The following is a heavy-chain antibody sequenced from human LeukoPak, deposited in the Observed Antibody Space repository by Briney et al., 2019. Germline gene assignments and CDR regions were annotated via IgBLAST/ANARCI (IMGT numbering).Heavy chain of an antibody. CDR1: GFTISYYE. Sequence: GGSLRLSCAASGFTISYYEMNWVRQAPGKGLEWVSSISSDINFIYYADSVRGRFTISRDNAKNSLYLQMDSLRAEDTAVYFCARLRSAQLRYFDVDSWGQGTLVTVSS. J-gene: IGHJ4*02. D-gene: IGHD3-9*01. V-gene: IGHV3-21*01. CDR2: ISSDINFI. CDR3: ARLRSAQLRYFDVDS.